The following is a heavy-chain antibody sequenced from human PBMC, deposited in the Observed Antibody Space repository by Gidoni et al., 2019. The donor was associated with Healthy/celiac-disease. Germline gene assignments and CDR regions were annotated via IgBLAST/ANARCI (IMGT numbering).Heavy chain of an antibody. CDR1: GGSFSSGSYY. CDR2: IYYSGST. Sequence: QVQLQESGPGLVKPSETLSLTCTLPGGSFSSGSYYWRWIRQPPGKGLEWIGYIYYSGSTNYNPPLKSRVTISVDTSKNQFSLKLSSVTAADTAVYYCARGPPPPYYYYMDVWGKGTTVTVSS. V-gene: IGHV4-61*01. CDR3: ARGPPPPYYYYMDV. J-gene: IGHJ6*03.